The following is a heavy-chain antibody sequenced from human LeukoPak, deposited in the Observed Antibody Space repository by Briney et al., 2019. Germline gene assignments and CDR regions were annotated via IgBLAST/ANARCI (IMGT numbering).Heavy chain of an antibody. D-gene: IGHD1-1*01. V-gene: IGHV1-69*05. Sequence: GASVKVSCKASGGTFSSYAISWVRQAPGQGLEWMGGIIPIFGTANYAQKFQGRVTITTDESTSTAYMELSSLRSEDTAVYYCARRSLRPTGPIYFDYWGQETLVTVSS. CDR1: GGTFSSYA. CDR2: IIPIFGTA. J-gene: IGHJ4*02. CDR3: ARRSLRPTGPIYFDY.